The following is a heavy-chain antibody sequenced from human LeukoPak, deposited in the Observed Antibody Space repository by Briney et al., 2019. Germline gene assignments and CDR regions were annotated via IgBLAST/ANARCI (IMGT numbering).Heavy chain of an antibody. CDR1: GGSTSSSSYY. J-gene: IGHJ6*03. Sequence: PSETLSLTCTVSGGSTSSSSYYWGWIRQPPGKGLEWIGRIYYSGSTYYNPSLKSRVTISVDTSKSQLSLKLSSVTAADTAVYYCARLRIDYYGSVSYLYYYYMDVWGKGTTVTVSS. D-gene: IGHD3-10*01. CDR2: IYYSGST. V-gene: IGHV4-39*01. CDR3: ARLRIDYYGSVSYLYYYYMDV.